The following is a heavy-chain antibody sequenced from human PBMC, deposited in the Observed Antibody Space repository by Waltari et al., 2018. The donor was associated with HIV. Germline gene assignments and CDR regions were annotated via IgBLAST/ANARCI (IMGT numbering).Heavy chain of an antibody. CDR2: VSGSGAKS. CDR3: AKAYYENTAYYYDF. V-gene: IGHV3-23*01. Sequence: EVQLLESGGGLVQHGGARSLSCAASEFVHVPYAITWVRQSPERGLEWVAAVSGSGAKSFYADSVKGRFTISRDNSKNTVFLQMNSLRAADTAIYYCAKAYYENTAYYYDFWGRGTRVTVSS. J-gene: IGHJ4*02. CDR1: EFVHVPYA. D-gene: IGHD3-22*01.